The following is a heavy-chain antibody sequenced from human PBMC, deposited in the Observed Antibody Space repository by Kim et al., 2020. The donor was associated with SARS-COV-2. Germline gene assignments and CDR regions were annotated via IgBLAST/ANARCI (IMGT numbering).Heavy chain of an antibody. V-gene: IGHV3-30*02. J-gene: IGHJ4*02. CDR3: AKEIWVFSSVWSFDY. Sequence: GSVKGRFTISRDNSKKTLYLQMNSLRAEDTAVYYWAKEIWVFSSVWSFDYWGQGTLVTVSS. D-gene: IGHD6-19*01.